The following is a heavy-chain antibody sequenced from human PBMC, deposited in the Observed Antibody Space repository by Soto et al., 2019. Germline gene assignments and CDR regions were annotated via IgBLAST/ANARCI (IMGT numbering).Heavy chain of an antibody. CDR1: GGSVSSGSYY. Sequence: QVQLQESGPGLVKPSETLSLTCTVSGGSVSSGSYYWSWIRQPPGKGLEWIGYIYYSGSTNYNPFLMSRVTISVDTSKNQFSLKLSSVTAADTAVYYCAREDRWKVGANGDAFDIGGQGTMVTVSS. J-gene: IGHJ3*02. CDR3: AREDRWKVGANGDAFDI. D-gene: IGHD1-26*01. CDR2: IYYSGST. V-gene: IGHV4-61*01.